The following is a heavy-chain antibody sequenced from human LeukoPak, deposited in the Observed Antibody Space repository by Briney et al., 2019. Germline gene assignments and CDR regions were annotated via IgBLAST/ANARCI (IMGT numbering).Heavy chain of an antibody. J-gene: IGHJ3*02. CDR3: ARDPVYYDSSGYNDAFDI. D-gene: IGHD3-22*01. CDR1: GYTFTGYY. CDR2: INPNSGGT. Sequence: ASVKVSCKASGYTFTGYYMHWLRQAPGQGLDWMGRINPNSGGTNYAKKFQGRVTMTKDTSISTAHMELSRLRSDATAVYYCARDPVYYDSSGYNDAFDIWGQGTMVTVSS. V-gene: IGHV1-2*06.